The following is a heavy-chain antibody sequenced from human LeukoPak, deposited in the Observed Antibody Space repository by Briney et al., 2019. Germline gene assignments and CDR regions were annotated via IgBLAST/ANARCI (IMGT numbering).Heavy chain of an antibody. CDR3: ARVRLGRGWYNYFDY. CDR2: IYISGST. J-gene: IGHJ4*02. V-gene: IGHV4-4*07. CDR1: GDSMNTYY. Sequence: PSETLSLTCSVSGDSMNTYYWSWIRQPAGKGLEWIGRIYISGSTNCNPSLKSRVTMSIDTSQNQLSLKLSSVTAADTAVYYCARVRLGRGWYNYFDYWGQGTLVTVSS. D-gene: IGHD6-19*01.